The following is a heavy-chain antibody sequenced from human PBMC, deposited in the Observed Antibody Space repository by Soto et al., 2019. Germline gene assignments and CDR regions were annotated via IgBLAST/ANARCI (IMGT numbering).Heavy chain of an antibody. Sequence: SETLSLTCTVSGGSISSGDYYWSWIRQPPGKGLEWIGYIYYSGITYYNPSLKSRVTISVDTSKNQFSLKLSSVTAADTAVYYCARVVIAAWDYFDYWGQGTLVTVSS. CDR2: IYYSGIT. J-gene: IGHJ4*02. D-gene: IGHD6-13*01. V-gene: IGHV4-30-4*01. CDR3: ARVVIAAWDYFDY. CDR1: GGSISSGDYY.